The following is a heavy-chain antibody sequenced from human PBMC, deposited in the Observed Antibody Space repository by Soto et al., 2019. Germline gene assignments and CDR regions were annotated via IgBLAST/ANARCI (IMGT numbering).Heavy chain of an antibody. CDR1: GGTFSSSV. CDR3: ASQSGSGSYSA. J-gene: IGHJ5*02. CDR2: TIPIFGTA. Sequence: QVQLVQSGAEVKKPGSSVKVSCKASGGTFSSSVIGWVRQAPGQGLEWMAGTIPIFGTANYAQKFQGRVTVSADKSTSTAYMELSSLRSDDTAVYYCASQSGSGSYSAWGQGTLVTVSS. D-gene: IGHD3-10*01. V-gene: IGHV1-69*06.